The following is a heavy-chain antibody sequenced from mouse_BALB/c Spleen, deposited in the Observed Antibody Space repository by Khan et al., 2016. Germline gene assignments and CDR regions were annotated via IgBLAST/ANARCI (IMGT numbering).Heavy chain of an antibody. Sequence: VQLKQSGPDLVKPSQSLSLTCTVNGYSIPSHYSWHWIRHFPGNKLEWMGYIHYSGSTTYNPSLTSRISITRDTSKNQFFLQLNSVPTEDTATYYCATSTSGYWYYFDYWGQGTTLTVSS. V-gene: IGHV3-1*02. CDR1: GYSIPSHYS. CDR3: ATSTSGYWYYFDY. D-gene: IGHD3-1*01. J-gene: IGHJ2*01. CDR2: IHYSGST.